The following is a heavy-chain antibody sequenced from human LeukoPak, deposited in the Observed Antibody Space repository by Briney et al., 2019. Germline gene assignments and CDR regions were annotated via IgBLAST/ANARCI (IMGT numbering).Heavy chain of an antibody. J-gene: IGHJ6*02. CDR2: IYYSGST. CDR3: ARDRGPWGITYYGMDV. D-gene: IGHD3-16*01. CDR1: GGSISSYY. Sequence: SETLSLTCTVSGGSISSYYWSWIRQPPGKGLEWIGYIYYSGSTNYNPSLKSRVTISVDTSKNQFSLKLSSVTAADTAVYYCARDRGPWGITYYGMDVWGRGTTVTVSS. V-gene: IGHV4-59*01.